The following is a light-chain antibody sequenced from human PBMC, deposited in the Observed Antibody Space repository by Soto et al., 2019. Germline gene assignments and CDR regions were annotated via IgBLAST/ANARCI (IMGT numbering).Light chain of an antibody. CDR3: QSYDSSLRGYV. CDR1: RYNIGAGYD. J-gene: IGLJ1*01. CDR2: GNT. V-gene: IGLV1-40*01. Sequence: QSVLTQPPAVSGAPGQRVTISCTGSRYNIGAGYDVHWYRQLPGTAPKLLLYGNTNRPSGVPDRFSGSKSGTSDSLAITGLQAEDEADYYCQSYDSSLRGYVFGTGTKVTVL.